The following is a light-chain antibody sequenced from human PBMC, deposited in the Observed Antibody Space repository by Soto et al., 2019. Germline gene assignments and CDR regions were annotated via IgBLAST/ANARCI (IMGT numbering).Light chain of an antibody. CDR1: QSVSSSY. CDR2: GAS. J-gene: IGKJ5*01. CDR3: QQYNNWPIT. V-gene: IGKV3-20*01. Sequence: EIVLTQSPGTLSLSPGERATLSCRASQSVSSSYLAWYQQKPGQAPRLLIYGASSRATGIPDRFSGSGSGTDFSLTISRLEPGDFAVYYCQQYNNWPITFGQGTRLEN.